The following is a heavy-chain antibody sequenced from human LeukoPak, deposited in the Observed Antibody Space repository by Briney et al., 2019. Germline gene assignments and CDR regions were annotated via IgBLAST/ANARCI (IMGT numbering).Heavy chain of an antibody. CDR1: GASVSSDY. J-gene: IGHJ4*02. CDR3: GRNLGSGSDH. D-gene: IGHD3-10*01. V-gene: IGHV4-59*02. Sequence: SETLSLTCSVSGASVSSDYWNWIRQSPGRGLEWIGYTHYRGDINYNPSLKSRLTMSVDASSNQVSLKLSSVTAADAAVYYCGRNLGSGSDHWGQGTLVTISS. CDR2: THYRGDI.